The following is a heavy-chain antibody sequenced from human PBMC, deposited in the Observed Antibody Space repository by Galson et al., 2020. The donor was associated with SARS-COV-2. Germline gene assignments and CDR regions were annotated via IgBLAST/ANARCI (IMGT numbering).Heavy chain of an antibody. Sequence: ETLSLTCTVSGGSISSSSYYWGWIRQPPGKGLEWIGSIYYSGSTYYNPSLKSRVTISVDTSKNQFSLKLSSVTAADTAVYYCARHKTYYYDSSGYYEGNWFDPWGQGTLVTVSS. CDR2: IYYSGST. V-gene: IGHV4-39*01. CDR3: ARHKTYYYDSSGYYEGNWFDP. CDR1: GGSISSSSYY. D-gene: IGHD3-22*01. J-gene: IGHJ5*02.